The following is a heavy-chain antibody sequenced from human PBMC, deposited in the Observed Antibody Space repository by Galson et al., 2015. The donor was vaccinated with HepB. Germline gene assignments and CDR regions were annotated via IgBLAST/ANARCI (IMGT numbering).Heavy chain of an antibody. D-gene: IGHD6-19*01. CDR1: GGSIGTSTNY. CDR2: IYYSGSR. J-gene: IGHJ6*02. V-gene: IGHV4-39*07. Sequence: ETLSLTCTVSGGSIGTSTNYWVWIRQPPGKGLEWIGSIYYSGSRYYNPSLKSRGTISLDTSKNQFSLRLSSVTASDTAVYYCARSRQKTVAVLFSLSALYGMDVWAKGPRSPSP. CDR3: ARSRQKTVAVLFSLSALYGMDV.